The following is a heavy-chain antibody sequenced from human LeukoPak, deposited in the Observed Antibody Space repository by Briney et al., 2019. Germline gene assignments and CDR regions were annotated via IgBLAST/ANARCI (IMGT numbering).Heavy chain of an antibody. CDR1: GFTFSSYW. CDR2: IKQDGSEK. CDR3: ARRVLYYDSSGYGRYYYYMDV. V-gene: IGHV3-7*01. Sequence: GGSLRLSCAASGFTFSSYWMSWVRQAPGKGLEWVANIKQDGSEKYYVDSVKGRFTISRDNAKNSLYLQMNSLRAEDTAVYYCARRVLYYDSSGYGRYYYYMDVWGKGTTVTVSS. D-gene: IGHD3-22*01. J-gene: IGHJ6*03.